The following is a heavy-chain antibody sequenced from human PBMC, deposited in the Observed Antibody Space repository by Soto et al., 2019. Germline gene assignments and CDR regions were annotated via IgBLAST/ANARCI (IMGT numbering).Heavy chain of an antibody. D-gene: IGHD2-2*01. CDR1: GGSFSGYY. J-gene: IGHJ6*03. CDR3: ARGLFIVVVPAPHYYYYMDV. V-gene: IGHV4-34*01. Sequence: PSEPLSLTCAVDGGSFSGYYWSWIRKPPGKGLEWIGEINHSGSTNYNPSLKSRVTISVDTSKNQFSLKLSSVTAADTAVYYCARGLFIVVVPAPHYYYYMDVWGKGTTVTVSS. CDR2: INHSGST.